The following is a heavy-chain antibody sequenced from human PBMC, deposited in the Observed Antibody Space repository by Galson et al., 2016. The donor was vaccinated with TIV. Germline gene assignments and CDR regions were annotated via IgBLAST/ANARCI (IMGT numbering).Heavy chain of an antibody. V-gene: IGHV3-23*01. CDR3: TKEGSGFVAGGGFVDY. CDR2: ISYTGGST. Sequence: SLRLSCAASGFSFNTYGMMWVRQAPGKGLEWVSFISYTGGSTYYEDTVKGRFTISRDNSKKTMDLQMNSLRVEDTAVYYCTKEGSGFVAGGGFVDYWGQGILVTVSS. J-gene: IGHJ4*02. CDR1: GFSFNTYG. D-gene: IGHD6-25*01.